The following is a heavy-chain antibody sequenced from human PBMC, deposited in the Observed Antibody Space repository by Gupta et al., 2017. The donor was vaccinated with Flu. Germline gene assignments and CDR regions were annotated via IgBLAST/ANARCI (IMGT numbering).Heavy chain of an antibody. CDR3: VRGSRSFDF. V-gene: IGHV3-72*01. CDR1: GFTFSDYY. J-gene: IGHJ4*02. CDR2: SRKKANGYST. Sequence: EVQLVDSGGGLVQPGGSLRLSCVVSGFTFSDYYLDGVRQAPGKGLEWCARSRKKANGYSTEYAASVRGRFTISRDDLKNSLYLQMNSLKTEDTALYFCVRGSRSFDFWGQGTLVTVSS.